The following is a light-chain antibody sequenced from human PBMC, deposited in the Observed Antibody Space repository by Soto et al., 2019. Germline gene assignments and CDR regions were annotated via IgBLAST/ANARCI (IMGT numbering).Light chain of an antibody. CDR2: DVG. J-gene: IGLJ1*01. CDR3: SSYTSSDTLA. Sequence: QSVLTQPASVSASPGESLTISCTGTSSDIGGYNFVSWYQHHPGKAPKLLIFDVGSRPSGVSNRFSGSKSGNTASLTISGLQAEDEADYYCSSYTSSDTLAFGTGTKLTVL. CDR1: SSDIGGYNF. V-gene: IGLV2-14*03.